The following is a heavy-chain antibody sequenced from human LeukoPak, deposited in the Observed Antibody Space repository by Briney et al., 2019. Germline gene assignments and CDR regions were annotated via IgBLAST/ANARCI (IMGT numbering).Heavy chain of an antibody. CDR3: ARAAFYDTSGYYRPDF. J-gene: IGHJ4*02. Sequence: GGSLRLSCIVSGFTFSNHEMNWVRQAPGKGLEWVSYISSSGSAKYYAGSVKGRSTISRDNAQNSLDLQMSSLRAEDTAIYYCARAAFYDTSGYYRPDFWGQGTLVTVSS. CDR2: ISSSGSAK. V-gene: IGHV3-48*03. D-gene: IGHD3-22*01. CDR1: GFTFSNHE.